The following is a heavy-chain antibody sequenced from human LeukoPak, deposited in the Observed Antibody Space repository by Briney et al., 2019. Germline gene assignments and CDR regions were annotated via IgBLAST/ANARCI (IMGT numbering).Heavy chain of an antibody. CDR3: ARFPYSYDYVWGSYRQGAYFDY. Sequence: SETLSLTCTVSGGSISSYYWSWIRQPAGKGLEWIGRIYTSGSTNYNPSLKSRVTMSVDTSKNQFSLKLSSVTAADTAVYYCARFPYSYDYVWGSYRQGAYFDYWGQGTLVTVSS. D-gene: IGHD3-16*02. CDR1: GGSISSYY. V-gene: IGHV4-4*07. J-gene: IGHJ4*02. CDR2: IYTSGST.